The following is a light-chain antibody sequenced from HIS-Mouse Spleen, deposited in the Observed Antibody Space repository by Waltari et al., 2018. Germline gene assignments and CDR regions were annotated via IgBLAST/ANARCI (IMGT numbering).Light chain of an antibody. CDR2: EDS. CDR1: PCPNNN. CDR3: YSTDSSGNHRV. V-gene: IGLV3-10*01. J-gene: IGLJ2*01. Sequence: SYELTQPPSVPVSPAQTASITASEDPCPNNNAYRYQQKPGQAPVLVIYEDSKGPSGIPEGFSGSSSGTIATLTISGAQVEDEADYYCYSTDSSGNHRVFGGGTKLTVL.